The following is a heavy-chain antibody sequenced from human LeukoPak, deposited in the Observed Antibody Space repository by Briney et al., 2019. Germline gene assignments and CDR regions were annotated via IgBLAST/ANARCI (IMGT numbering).Heavy chain of an antibody. CDR1: GFTFSNAW. J-gene: IGHJ4*02. D-gene: IGHD3-3*01. CDR2: IKSKTDGGTT. Sequence: PGGSLRLSCAASGFTFSNAWMSWVRQAPGKGLEWVGRIKSKTDGGTTDYAAPVKGRFTISRDDSKITLYLQMNSLKTEDTPAYYCPTVSTPPYKDYDFWSGYLTDDYWGQGTLVTVSS. CDR3: PTVSTPPYKDYDFWSGYLTDDY. V-gene: IGHV3-15*01.